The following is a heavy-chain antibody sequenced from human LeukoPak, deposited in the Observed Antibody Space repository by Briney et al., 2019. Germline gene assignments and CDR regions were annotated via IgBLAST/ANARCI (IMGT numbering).Heavy chain of an antibody. J-gene: IGHJ5*02. CDR1: GGTFSSYA. CDR2: IIPILGIA. V-gene: IGHV1-69*04. D-gene: IGHD3-3*01. CDR3: ARDSTISRTGGFDP. Sequence: SVKVSCKASGGTFSSYAISWVRQAPGQGLEWMGRIIPILGIANCAQKFQGRVTITADKSTSTAYMELSSLRSEDTAVYYCARDSTISRTGGFDPWGQGTLVTVSS.